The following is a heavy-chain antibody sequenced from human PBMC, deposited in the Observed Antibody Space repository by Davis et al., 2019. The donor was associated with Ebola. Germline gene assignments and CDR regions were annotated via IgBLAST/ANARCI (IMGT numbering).Heavy chain of an antibody. CDR3: ASLGKQWLTYGLDY. CDR2: IYYSGST. D-gene: IGHD6-19*01. V-gene: IGHV4-39*01. CDR1: GGSISSSSYY. J-gene: IGHJ4*02. Sequence: SETLSLTCTVSGGSISSSSYYWGWIRQPPGKGLEWIGSIYYSGSTYYNPSLKSRVTISVDTSKNQFSLKLSSVTAADTAVYYCASLGKQWLTYGLDYWGQGTLVTVSS.